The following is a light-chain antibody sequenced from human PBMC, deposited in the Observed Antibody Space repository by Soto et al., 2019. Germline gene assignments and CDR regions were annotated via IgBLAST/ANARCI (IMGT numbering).Light chain of an antibody. V-gene: IGLV2-14*01. Sequence: QSVLTQPASVSGSPGQSITISCTGTSSDIGAYKHVSWYQQHPGKAPKLMIYEVSNRPSGVSNRFSGSKSGNTASLTISGLQAEEEADYYCSSYTTSSTQVFGTGTKVTVL. CDR1: SSDIGAYKH. J-gene: IGLJ1*01. CDR3: SSYTTSSTQV. CDR2: EVS.